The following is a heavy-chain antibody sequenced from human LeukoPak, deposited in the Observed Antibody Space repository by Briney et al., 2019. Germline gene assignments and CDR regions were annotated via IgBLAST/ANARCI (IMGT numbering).Heavy chain of an antibody. CDR2: IIPIFGTA. V-gene: IGHV1-69*13. CDR1: GGTFSSYA. CDR3: ARTAITIFGVVNYYYYYYMDA. Sequence: SVKVSCKASGGTFSSYAISWVRQAPGQGLEWMGGIIPIFGTANYAQKFQGRVTITADESTSTAYMELSSLRSEDTAVYYCARTAITIFGVVNYYYYYYMDAWGKGTTVTVSS. D-gene: IGHD3-3*01. J-gene: IGHJ6*03.